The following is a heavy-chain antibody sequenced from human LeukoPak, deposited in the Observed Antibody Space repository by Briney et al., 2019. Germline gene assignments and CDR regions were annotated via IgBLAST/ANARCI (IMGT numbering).Heavy chain of an antibody. CDR1: GFTFSNYW. CDR3: AREITTNGGRYFDY. V-gene: IGHV3-74*01. Sequence: HPGGSLRLSCAASGFTFSNYWMHWVRQAPRKGLVWVSRINIDGSSTNYADSVKGRFTISRDNAKNTLYLQMNSLRAEDTAVYYCAREITTNGGRYFDYWGQGTLVTVSS. D-gene: IGHD7-27*01. CDR2: INIDGSST. J-gene: IGHJ4*02.